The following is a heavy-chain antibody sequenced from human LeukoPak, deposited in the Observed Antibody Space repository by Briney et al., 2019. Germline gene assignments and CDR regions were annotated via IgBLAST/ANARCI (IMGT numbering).Heavy chain of an antibody. CDR3: ARYVTIFGVAHTAKWFDP. J-gene: IGHJ5*02. Sequence: SSETLSLTCTVSGGSISSGGYYWSWVRQHPGKGLEWVGHIYYSGSTYYNPSLKSRVTISVDTSKNQFSLNLSSVTAADTAVYYCARYVTIFGVAHTAKWFDPWGQGTLVTVSS. CDR1: GGSISSGGYY. V-gene: IGHV4-31*03. CDR2: IYYSGST. D-gene: IGHD3-3*01.